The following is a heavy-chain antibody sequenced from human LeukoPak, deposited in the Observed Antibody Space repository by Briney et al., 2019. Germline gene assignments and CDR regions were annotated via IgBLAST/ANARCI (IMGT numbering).Heavy chain of an antibody. Sequence: GGSLRLSCAASGFTLSTYWMSWVRQAPGEGLEWVANIKQDGSVKRYVDSVNGRFTISRDNAKNSLYLQMNSLRAEDTAVYYWARIYDSSFIDYGGQGALVTVSP. D-gene: IGHD3-22*01. CDR2: IKQDGSVK. CDR1: GFTLSTYW. V-gene: IGHV3-7*04. J-gene: IGHJ4*02. CDR3: ARIYDSSFIDY.